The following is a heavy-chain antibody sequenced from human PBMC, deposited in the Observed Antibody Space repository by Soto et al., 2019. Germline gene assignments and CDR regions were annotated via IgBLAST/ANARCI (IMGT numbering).Heavy chain of an antibody. CDR2: THHSGRT. J-gene: IGHJ4*02. V-gene: IGHV4-4*02. CDR1: GGSMSSSNW. Sequence: QVQLQESGPGLVKPSGTLSLTCTVSGGSMSSSNWWNWVRQPPGKGLEWIGETHHSGRTNYNPSRRSRVTISVDKSKTHFSLKWSSVTAADTAVYYCARSEATVLDYWGQGTLVTVSS. D-gene: IGHD4-17*01. CDR3: ARSEATVLDY.